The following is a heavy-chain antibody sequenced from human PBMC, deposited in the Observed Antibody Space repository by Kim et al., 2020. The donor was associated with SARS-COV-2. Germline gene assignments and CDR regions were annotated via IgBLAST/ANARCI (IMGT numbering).Heavy chain of an antibody. Sequence: SETLSLTCAVYGGSFSGYYWSWIRQPPGKGLEWIGEINHSGSTNYNPSLKSRVTISVDTSKNQFSLKLSSVTAADTAVYYCARGFGWFGEWLDYWGQGTLVTVSS. CDR1: GGSFSGYY. J-gene: IGHJ4*02. D-gene: IGHD3-10*01. CDR3: ARGFGWFGEWLDY. CDR2: INHSGST. V-gene: IGHV4-34*01.